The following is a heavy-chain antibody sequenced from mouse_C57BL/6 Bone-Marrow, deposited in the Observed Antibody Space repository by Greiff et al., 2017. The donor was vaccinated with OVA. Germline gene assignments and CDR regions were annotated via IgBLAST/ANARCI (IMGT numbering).Heavy chain of an antibody. D-gene: IGHD1-1*01. CDR2: IHPNSGST. V-gene: IGHV1-64*01. Sequence: QVQLQQPGAELVKPGASVKLSCKASGYTFTSYWMHWVKQRPGQGLEWIGMIHPNSGSTNYNEKFKSKATLTVDKSSSTAYMQLSSLTSEDSAVYYCASPYYYGSRRGFAYWGQGTLVTVSA. CDR3: ASPYYYGSRRGFAY. J-gene: IGHJ3*01. CDR1: GYTFTSYW.